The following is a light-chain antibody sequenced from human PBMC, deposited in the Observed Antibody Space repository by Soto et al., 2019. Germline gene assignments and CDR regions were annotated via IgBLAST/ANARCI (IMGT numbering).Light chain of an antibody. CDR1: SSDVGGYDY. CDR3: SSYAGSNVI. V-gene: IGLV2-8*01. J-gene: IGLJ7*01. CDR2: EVT. Sequence: QSALTQPPSASGSPGQSVTISCTGTSSDVGGYDYVSWYQQQSGKAPKLIIYEVTNRPSGVPDRFSGSKSGNTASLTVSGLQAEDEADYYCSSYAGSNVIFGAGTQLTVL.